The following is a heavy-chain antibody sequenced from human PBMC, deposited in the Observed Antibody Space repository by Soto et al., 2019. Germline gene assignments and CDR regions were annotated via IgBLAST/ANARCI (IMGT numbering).Heavy chain of an antibody. J-gene: IGHJ4*02. CDR2: IYDSGNT. CDR1: GGSISDGAYY. V-gene: IGHV4-30-4*01. CDR3: ASGLSGDKVDQ. Sequence: QVQLQESGPGLVKPSQTLSLTCTVSGGSISDGAYYWSWIRQPPGKGLEWIGHIYDSGNTYNNPSLKRRLTIAVDTSKTHCARNLNSVTAADTAVYYCASGLSGDKVDQWGQGTLVTVSS. D-gene: IGHD2-21*01.